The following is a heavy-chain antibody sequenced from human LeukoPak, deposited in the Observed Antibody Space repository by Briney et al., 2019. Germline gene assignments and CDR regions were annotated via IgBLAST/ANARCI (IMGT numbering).Heavy chain of an antibody. CDR2: IKSKTDGGTT. CDR1: GFTFSNAW. V-gene: IGHV3-15*01. Sequence: GGSLRLSCAASGFTFSNAWMSWVRQAPGKGLEWVGRIKSKTDGGTTDYAAPVKGRFTISRDDSKNTLYLQMNSLRAEDTAVYYCAKDMVRGKGSPFDYWGQGTLVTVSS. D-gene: IGHD3-10*01. J-gene: IGHJ4*02. CDR3: AKDMVRGKGSPFDY.